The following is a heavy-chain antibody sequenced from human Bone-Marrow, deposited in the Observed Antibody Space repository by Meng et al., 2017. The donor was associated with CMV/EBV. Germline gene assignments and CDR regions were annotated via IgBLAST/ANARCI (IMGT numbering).Heavy chain of an antibody. CDR1: GGTFSSYA. V-gene: IGHV1-69*05. CDR3: ARQGGGGDCYNY. D-gene: IGHD2-21*01. Sequence: SCKASGGTFSSYAISWVRQAPGHGLVWMGGIIPIFGTANYAQKFQGRVTITTDESTSTAYMGLSSLRSEDTAVYYCARQGGGGDCYNYWGQGTLVTVSS. J-gene: IGHJ4*02. CDR2: IIPIFGTA.